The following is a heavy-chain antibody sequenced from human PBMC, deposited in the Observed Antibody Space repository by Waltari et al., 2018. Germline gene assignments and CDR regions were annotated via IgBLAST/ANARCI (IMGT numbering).Heavy chain of an antibody. CDR1: GFTFSSYG. D-gene: IGHD3-16*01. CDR3: AKDWSDVFLCWGSGYQTPLFDY. Sequence: QVQLVESGGGVVQPGRSLRLSCAASGFTFSSYGMHWVRQAPGTGLEWVAVISYDGSNKYYADSVKGRFTISRDNSKTTLYLQMNSLRAEDTAVYYCAKDWSDVFLCWGSGYQTPLFDYWGQGTLVTVSS. J-gene: IGHJ4*02. CDR2: ISYDGSNK. V-gene: IGHV3-30*18.